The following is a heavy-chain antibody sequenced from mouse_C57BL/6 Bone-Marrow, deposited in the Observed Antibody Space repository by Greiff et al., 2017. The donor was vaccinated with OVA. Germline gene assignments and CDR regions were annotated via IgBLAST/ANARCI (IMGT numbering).Heavy chain of an antibody. Sequence: EVQLQQSGAELVRPGASVKLSCTASGFNIKDDYMTWVKQRPEQGLEWIGWIDPGNGDTDYASKFQGKATITADTSSNTAYLQLSSLTAEDTAVYYCTTKATDYWGQGTTLTVSS. V-gene: IGHV14-4*01. CDR1: GFNIKDDY. D-gene: IGHD3-2*02. J-gene: IGHJ2*01. CDR3: TTKATDY. CDR2: IDPGNGDT.